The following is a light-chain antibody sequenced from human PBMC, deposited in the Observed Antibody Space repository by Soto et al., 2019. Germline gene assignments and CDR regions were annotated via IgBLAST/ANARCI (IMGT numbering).Light chain of an antibody. Sequence: IRMTQSPSSLSASTGDTVTITCRASQGISSYLAWYQQKPGKAPKLLIYAASTLQSGVPSRFSGSGSGTDFTLTISCLQSEEFATYYCQQYYSYHWRFGQGTKVEIK. J-gene: IGKJ1*01. CDR3: QQYYSYHWR. CDR1: QGISSY. CDR2: AAS. V-gene: IGKV1-8*01.